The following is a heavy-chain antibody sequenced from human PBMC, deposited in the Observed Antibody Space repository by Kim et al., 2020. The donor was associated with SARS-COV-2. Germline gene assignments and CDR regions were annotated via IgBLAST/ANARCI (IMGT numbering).Heavy chain of an antibody. Sequence: SYAESVKGPFTISRDNAKNSLYRQMNSLRAEDTAVYYCAREVTSLAFDIWGQGTMVTVSS. J-gene: IGHJ3*02. V-gene: IGHV3-11*04. D-gene: IGHD2-2*01. CDR3: AREVTSLAFDI.